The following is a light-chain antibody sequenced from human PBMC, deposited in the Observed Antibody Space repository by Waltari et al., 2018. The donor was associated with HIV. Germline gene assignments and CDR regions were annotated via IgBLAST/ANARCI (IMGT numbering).Light chain of an antibody. J-gene: IGKJ1*01. CDR1: QSINSW. CDR3: QQYKTYSTT. Sequence: DIQMTQSPSTLSRSVGNRVTITCRASQSINSWLAWYQQKPGKAPRLLISEASSLQSGVPSRFSGSESGTEFTLIINSLQPDDFATYYCQQYKTYSTTFGQGTNVEIK. CDR2: EAS. V-gene: IGKV1-5*03.